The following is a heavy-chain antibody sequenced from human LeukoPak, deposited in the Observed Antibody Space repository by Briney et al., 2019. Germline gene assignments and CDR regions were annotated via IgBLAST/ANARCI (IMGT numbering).Heavy chain of an antibody. D-gene: IGHD3-9*01. J-gene: IGHJ4*02. CDR3: ARVDYDILTGYYMDY. V-gene: IGHV4-59*08. Sequence: PSETLSLTCTVSGASITDDYWSWIRQSPEKGLEWIGYIYYSGSTNYNPSLKSRVTISVDTSKNQFSLKLSSVTAADTAVYYCARVDYDILTGYYMDYWGQGTLVTVSS. CDR2: IYYSGST. CDR1: GASITDDY.